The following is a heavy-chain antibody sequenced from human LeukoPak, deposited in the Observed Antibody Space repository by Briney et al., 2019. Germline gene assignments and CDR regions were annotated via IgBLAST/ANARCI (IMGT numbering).Heavy chain of an antibody. CDR3: ATGPPHRIPSPRSGSYGDAFDI. CDR2: IEADGSAT. J-gene: IGHJ3*02. D-gene: IGHD1-26*01. CDR1: GFTFSTYW. Sequence: GGSLRLSCTASGFTFSTYWMHWVRQAPGKGLVWVSRIEADGSATTYADSVKGRFTISRDNAKNTLYLQMNTPRVEDTAVYYCATGPPHRIPSPRSGSYGDAFDIWGQGTMVTVSS. V-gene: IGHV3-74*01.